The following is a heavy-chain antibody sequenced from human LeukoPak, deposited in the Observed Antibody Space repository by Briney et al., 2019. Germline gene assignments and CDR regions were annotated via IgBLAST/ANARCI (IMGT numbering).Heavy chain of an antibody. V-gene: IGHV3-9*01. CDR2: INWDGTSV. CDR1: GFAFDDYA. CDR3: ASRQPVVGATGLDN. D-gene: IGHD1-26*01. Sequence: GGSLRLSCAASGFAFDDYAIHWVRQAPGKGLEWVSGINWDGTSVAYAASVEGRFTISRDNAKNSLYLQMNSLRAEDTALYYCASRQPVVGATGLDNWGQGTLVTVSS. J-gene: IGHJ4*02.